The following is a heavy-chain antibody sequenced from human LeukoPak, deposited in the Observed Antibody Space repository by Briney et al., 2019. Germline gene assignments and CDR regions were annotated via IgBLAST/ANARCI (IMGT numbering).Heavy chain of an antibody. J-gene: IGHJ5*02. V-gene: IGHV4-30-2*01. CDR3: ARDRGGYTKGNWFDP. CDR1: GGSISGGGYS. D-gene: IGHD5-12*01. Sequence: SETLSLTCAVSGGSISGGGYSWSWIRQPPGKGLEWIGYIYHSGSTYYNPSLKSRVTISVDRSKNQFSLKLSSVTAADTAVYYCARDRGGYTKGNWFDPWGQGTLVTVSS. CDR2: IYHSGST.